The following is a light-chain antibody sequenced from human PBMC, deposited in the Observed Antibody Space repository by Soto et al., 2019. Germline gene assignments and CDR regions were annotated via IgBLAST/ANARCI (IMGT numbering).Light chain of an antibody. V-gene: IGLV2-8*01. CDR3: TSYAGSNNLGV. J-gene: IGLJ2*01. CDR2: DVT. CDR1: SSDVVGYNY. Sequence: QSVLTQPPSASGSPGQSVTISCTGTSSDVVGYNYVSWYQQHPGKAPKLLIYDVTKRPSGVPDRFSGSKSGNTASLTVSGLQAEDEADYYCTSYAGSNNLGVFGGGTKLTVL.